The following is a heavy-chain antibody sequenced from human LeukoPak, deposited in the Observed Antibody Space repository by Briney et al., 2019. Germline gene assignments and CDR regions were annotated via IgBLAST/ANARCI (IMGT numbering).Heavy chain of an antibody. CDR1: SGSISTYS. V-gene: IGHV4-59*01. D-gene: IGHD2/OR15-2a*01. J-gene: IGHJ1*01. CDR2: IYNGGNT. CDR3: ARVLSGYFQH. Sequence: SETLSLTCTVSSGSISTYSWSWIRQPPGKGPEWIGYIYNGGNTKYNPSLKSRVTISVDTSKDQFSLKLSSVTAADTAVYYCARVLSGYFQHWGQGTLVSVSS.